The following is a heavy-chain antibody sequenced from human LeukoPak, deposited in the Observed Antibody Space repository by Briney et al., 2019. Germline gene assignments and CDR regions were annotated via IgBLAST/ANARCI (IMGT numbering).Heavy chain of an antibody. CDR1: GGTISTHA. CDR2: IIPILSQT. CDR3: AKVRGSDAFDL. D-gene: IGHD3-10*01. J-gene: IGHJ3*01. V-gene: IGHV1-69*11. Sequence: ASVKVSCKSSGGTISTHAINWVRPAPGQGLEWMGRIIPILSQTNYALKFRGRFTMTADESTNTAYMELSSLKSEDTAVYFCAKVRGSDAFDLWGQGTMVTVSS.